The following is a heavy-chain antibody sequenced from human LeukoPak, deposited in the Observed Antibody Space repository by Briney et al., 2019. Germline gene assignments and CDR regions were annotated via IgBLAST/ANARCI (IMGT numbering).Heavy chain of an antibody. CDR1: GXTFNSYA. J-gene: IGHJ4*02. D-gene: IGHD6-19*01. V-gene: IGHV3-23*01. CDR3: AKAGIGVVGYFDY. Sequence: PGGSLRLSCAASGXTFNSYAMSWVRQAPGKGQEWVSAIRGSGGGTYYADSVKGRFTISRDNSKNTLYLQMNSLRDEDTALYYCAKAGIGVVGYFDYWGQGTLVTVSS. CDR2: IRGSGGGT.